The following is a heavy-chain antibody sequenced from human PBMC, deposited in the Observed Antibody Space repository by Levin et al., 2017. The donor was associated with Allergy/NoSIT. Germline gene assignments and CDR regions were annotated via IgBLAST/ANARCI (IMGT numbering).Heavy chain of an antibody. CDR2: ISGSGGST. D-gene: IGHD4-17*01. CDR3: AKKAPTVTTSYYFDY. CDR1: GFTFSSYA. Sequence: GESLKISCAASGFTFSSYAMSWVRQAPGKGLEWVSAISGSGGSTYYADSVKGRFTISRDNSKNTLYLQMNSLRAEDTAVYYCAKKAPTVTTSYYFDYWGQGTLVTVSS. J-gene: IGHJ4*02. V-gene: IGHV3-23*01.